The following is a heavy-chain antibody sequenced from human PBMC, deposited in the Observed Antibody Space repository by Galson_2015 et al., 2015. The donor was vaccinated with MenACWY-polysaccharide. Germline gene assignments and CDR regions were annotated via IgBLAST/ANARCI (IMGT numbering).Heavy chain of an antibody. V-gene: IGHV1-3*01. CDR3: ARDGYCSSTSCYHYMDV. D-gene: IGHD2-2*03. CDR2: INAGNGNT. CDR1: GYTFTSYA. Sequence: SVKVSCKASGYTFTSYAMHWVRQAPGQRLEWMGWINAGNGNTKYSQKFQGRVTITRDTSASTAYMELSSLRSEDTAVYYCARDGYCSSTSCYHYMDVWGKGTTVTVSS. J-gene: IGHJ6*03.